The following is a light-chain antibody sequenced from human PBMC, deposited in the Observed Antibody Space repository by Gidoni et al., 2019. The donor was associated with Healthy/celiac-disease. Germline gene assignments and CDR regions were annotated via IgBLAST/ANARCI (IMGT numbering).Light chain of an antibody. V-gene: IGKV4-1*01. CDR1: QSVLYSSNNKNY. CDR3: QQYYSTPYT. J-gene: IGKJ2*01. Sequence: DIVMTQSPDSLAVSLGERATINCKSSQSVLYSSNNKNYLAWYQQKPGQPPKLLISWASTRESGVPDRFSGSGSGTDFTLTISSLQAEDVAVYYCQQYYSTPYTFGQXTKLEIK. CDR2: WAS.